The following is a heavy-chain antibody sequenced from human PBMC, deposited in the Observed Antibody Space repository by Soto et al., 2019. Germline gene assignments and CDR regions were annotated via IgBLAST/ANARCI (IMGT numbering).Heavy chain of an antibody. J-gene: IGHJ3*02. V-gene: IGHV1-3*01. CDR1: GYTFTSYA. Sequence: GASVKVSCKASGYTFTSYAMHWVRQAPGQRPEWMGWINAGNGNTKYSQKFQGRVTITRDTSASTAYMELSSLRSEDTAVYYCAREPLAVAGTGDAFDIWGQGTMVTVSS. CDR3: AREPLAVAGTGDAFDI. D-gene: IGHD6-19*01. CDR2: INAGNGNT.